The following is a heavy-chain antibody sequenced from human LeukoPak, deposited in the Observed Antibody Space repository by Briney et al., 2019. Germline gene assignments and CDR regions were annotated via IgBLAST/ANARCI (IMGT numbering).Heavy chain of an antibody. CDR2: MNPNSWNT. J-gene: IGHJ4*02. V-gene: IGHV1-8*01. D-gene: IGHD2-2*01. Sequence: ASVKVSCKAFGYTFTSYDINWVRQATGQGLEWVGWMNPNSWNTGYAQKFQGRVTMTRNTSISTAYMELSSLRSEDTAVYYCARGFRYCSSTSCYVLDYWGQGTLVTVSS. CDR1: GYTFTSYD. CDR3: ARGFRYCSSTSCYVLDY.